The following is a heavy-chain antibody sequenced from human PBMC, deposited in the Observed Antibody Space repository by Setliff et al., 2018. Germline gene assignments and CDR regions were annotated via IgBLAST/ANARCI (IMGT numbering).Heavy chain of an antibody. CDR3: ARDPHFDS. J-gene: IGHJ4*02. CDR2: ISSTSWYI. CDR1: GFTFSSYT. V-gene: IGHV3-21*01. Sequence: GSLRLSCAASGFTFSSYTMSWVRQTPGKGLEWVSSISSTSWYIYYADSVKGRFTISRDNAKNSLDLQMNSLRAEDTAVYYCARDPHFDSWGQGTLVTVSS.